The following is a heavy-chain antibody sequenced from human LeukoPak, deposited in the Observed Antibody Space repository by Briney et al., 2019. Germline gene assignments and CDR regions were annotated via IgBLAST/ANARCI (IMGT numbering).Heavy chain of an antibody. CDR3: ASMYFSQYLQH. Sequence: GGSLRLSCAASGFTFSDYYMSWIRQAPGKGLEWVSVIYSGGSTYYADSVKGRFTISRDNSKNTLYLQMNSLRAEDTAVYYCASMYFSQYLQHWGQGTLVTVSS. CDR2: IYSGGST. CDR1: GFTFSDYY. D-gene: IGHD2-8*01. J-gene: IGHJ1*01. V-gene: IGHV3-53*01.